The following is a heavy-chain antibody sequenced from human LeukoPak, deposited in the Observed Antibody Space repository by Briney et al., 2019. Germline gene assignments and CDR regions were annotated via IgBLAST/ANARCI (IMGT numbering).Heavy chain of an antibody. J-gene: IGHJ6*03. CDR2: ISGSGGRT. V-gene: IGHV3-23*01. CDR1: GFTFTGYA. Sequence: GGSLRLSCAAPGFTFTGYAMSRVRQVPGEGLEWVSAISGSGGRTYYADSVKGRFTISRDNSKNTLYLQMNSLRAEDTAVYYCAKDRQGFGFGEQLDYYYMDVWGKGTTVTVSS. CDR3: AKDRQGFGFGEQLDYYYMDV. D-gene: IGHD3-10*01.